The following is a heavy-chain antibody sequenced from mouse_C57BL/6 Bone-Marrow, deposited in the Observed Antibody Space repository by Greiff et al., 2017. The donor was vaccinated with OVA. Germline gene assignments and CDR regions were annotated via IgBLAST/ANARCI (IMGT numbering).Heavy chain of an antibody. CDR3: ALGYYSLVCLFAY. CDR1: GFNIKDYY. CDR2: IDPEDGET. J-gene: IGHJ3*01. Sequence: EVHLVESGAELVKPGASVKLSCTASGFNIKDYYMHWVKQRTEQGLEWIGRIDPEDGETKYAPKFQGKATITADTSSNTAYLQLSSLTSEDTAVYYCALGYYSLVCLFAYWGQGTRVTVSA. V-gene: IGHV14-2*01. D-gene: IGHD2-12*01.